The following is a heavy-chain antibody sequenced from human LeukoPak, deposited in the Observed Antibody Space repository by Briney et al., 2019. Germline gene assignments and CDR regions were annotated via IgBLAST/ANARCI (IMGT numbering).Heavy chain of an antibody. CDR1: GGSISSNY. J-gene: IGHJ4*02. CDR2: IHHSGST. V-gene: IGHV4-59*01. CDR3: ARQGRWLQYNTDY. Sequence: SETLSLTCTVSGGSISSNYWGWIRQPPGKGLEWIGYIHHSGSTNYSPSLKSRVTISVDTSKNQFSLKLSSVTTADTAVYYCARQGRWLQYNTDYWGQGTLVTVSS. D-gene: IGHD5-24*01.